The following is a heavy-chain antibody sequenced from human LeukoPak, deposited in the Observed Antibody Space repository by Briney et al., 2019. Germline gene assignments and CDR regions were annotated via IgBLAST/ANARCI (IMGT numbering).Heavy chain of an antibody. V-gene: IGHV4-39*01. J-gene: IGHJ4*02. Sequence: SETLSLTCTVSGDSISNSSYYWGWIRQPPGKGLEWIGSIFYSGSTYYNPSLKSRVTISVDTSKNQFSLKLSSVTAADTAVYFCARHSSYVSPVRYWGQGTLVTVSP. CDR2: IFYSGST. CDR1: GDSISNSSYY. CDR3: ARHSSYVSPVRY. D-gene: IGHD3-10*02.